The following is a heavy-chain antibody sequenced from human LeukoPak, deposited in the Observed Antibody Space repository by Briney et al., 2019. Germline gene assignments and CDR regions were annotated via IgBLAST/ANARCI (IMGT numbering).Heavy chain of an antibody. D-gene: IGHD6-6*01. V-gene: IGHV4-4*07. J-gene: IGHJ6*03. Sequence: SETLSLTCTVSGVSISSYYWSWIRQPAGKGLEWIGRIYTSGSTNYNPSLKSRVTMSVDTSKNQFSLKLSSVTAADTAVYYCARGAKKPSSIAARRPYYYYYMDVWGKGTTVTVSS. CDR1: GVSISSYY. CDR3: ARGAKKPSSIAARRPYYYYYMDV. CDR2: IYTSGST.